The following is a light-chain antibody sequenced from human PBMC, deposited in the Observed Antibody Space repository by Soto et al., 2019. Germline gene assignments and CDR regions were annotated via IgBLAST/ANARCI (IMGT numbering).Light chain of an antibody. Sequence: QSALTQPASVSGSPGESITISCTGTSSDVGTYNLVTWYQQHPGRVPRLILYEGNKGPSGVSSRFSASKSGNTASLTISGLQAEDEADYFCCSYAPSRTLLFGGGTKLTVL. J-gene: IGLJ2*01. CDR2: EGN. CDR3: CSYAPSRTLL. V-gene: IGLV2-23*01. CDR1: SSDVGTYNL.